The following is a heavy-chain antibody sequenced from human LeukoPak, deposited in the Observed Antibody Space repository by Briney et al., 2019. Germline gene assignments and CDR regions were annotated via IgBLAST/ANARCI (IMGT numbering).Heavy chain of an antibody. CDR1: GGSISSSSYY. CDR3: ARSLLNCGIRSPYFDY. Sequence: SETLSLTCTVSGGSISSSSYYWGWIRQPPGKGLEWIGSIYYSGSTYYNPSLKSRVTISVDTSKNQFSLKLSSVTAADTAVYYCARSLLNCGIRSPYFDYWGQGTLVTVSS. J-gene: IGHJ4*02. D-gene: IGHD1-1*01. V-gene: IGHV4-39*01. CDR2: IYYSGST.